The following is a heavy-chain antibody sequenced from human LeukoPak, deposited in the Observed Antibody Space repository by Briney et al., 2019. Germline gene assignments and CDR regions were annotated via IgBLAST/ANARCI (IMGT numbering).Heavy chain of an antibody. Sequence: GGSLRPSCAASGFTFSSCSMNWVRQAPGKGLEWVSSISSSSSYIYYADSVKGRFTISRDNAKNSLYLQMNSLRAEDTAVYYCARYCSSTSCSSYYYYYMDVWGKGTTVTVSS. CDR1: GFTFSSCS. CDR2: ISSSSSYI. CDR3: ARYCSSTSCSSYYYYYMDV. V-gene: IGHV3-21*01. D-gene: IGHD2-2*01. J-gene: IGHJ6*03.